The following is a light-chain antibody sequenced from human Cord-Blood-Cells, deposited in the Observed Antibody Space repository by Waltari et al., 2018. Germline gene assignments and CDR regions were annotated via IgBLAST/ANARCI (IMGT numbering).Light chain of an antibody. V-gene: IGLV2-14*01. CDR3: SSYTSSSTPWV. Sequence: QSALTQPAYVSGSPGQSLTISCTGTSSDVGGYNYVSRYQQHPGKAPKLMIYDVSNRPSGVSNRFSGSKSGNTASLTISGLQAEDEADYYCSSYTSSSTPWVFGGGTKLTVL. CDR1: SSDVGGYNY. CDR2: DVS. J-gene: IGLJ3*02.